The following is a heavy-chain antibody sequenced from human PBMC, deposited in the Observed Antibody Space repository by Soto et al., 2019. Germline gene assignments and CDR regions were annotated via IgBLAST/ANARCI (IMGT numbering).Heavy chain of an antibody. Sequence: QVQLVQSGAEVKKPGASVKVSCRASGYSFTSYDINWVRQATGQGLEWMGWMDPKTGNTDYGQKFQGRVTMTRNTSISTDYMELSSLTSEDTAVYYCARGRGWRDYWGQGTLVTVSS. J-gene: IGHJ4*02. D-gene: IGHD6-19*01. CDR2: MDPKTGNT. V-gene: IGHV1-8*01. CDR3: ARGRGWRDY. CDR1: GYSFTSYD.